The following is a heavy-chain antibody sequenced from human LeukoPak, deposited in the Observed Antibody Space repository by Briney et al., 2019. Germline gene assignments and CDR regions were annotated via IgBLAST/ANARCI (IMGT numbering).Heavy chain of an antibody. CDR3: ARYYDRTGFDY. CDR2: IYYSGST. CDR1: NGSIRSYY. J-gene: IGHJ4*02. Sequence: PSETLSLTCTVSNGSIRSYYWSWVRQSPGKGLEWIGYIYYSGSTNYNPSLKSRVTISIHTSRNQFSLMLSSVTAADTAMYYCARYYDRTGFDYWGQGTLVTVSS. V-gene: IGHV4-59*08. D-gene: IGHD3-16*01.